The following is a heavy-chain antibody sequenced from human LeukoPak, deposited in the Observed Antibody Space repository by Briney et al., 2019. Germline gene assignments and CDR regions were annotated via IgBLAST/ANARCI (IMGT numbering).Heavy chain of an antibody. V-gene: IGHV1-2*02. D-gene: IGHD3-10*01. CDR1: GYTFTGYY. CDR2: INPNSGGT. J-gene: IGHJ5*02. CDR3: ARDGRGLWFGELYDWFDP. Sequence: APVKVSCKASGYTFTGYYMHWVRQAPGQGLEWMGWINPNSGGTNYAQKFQGRVTMTRDTSISTAYMELSRLRSDDTAVYYCARDGRGLWFGELYDWFDPWGQGTPVTVSS.